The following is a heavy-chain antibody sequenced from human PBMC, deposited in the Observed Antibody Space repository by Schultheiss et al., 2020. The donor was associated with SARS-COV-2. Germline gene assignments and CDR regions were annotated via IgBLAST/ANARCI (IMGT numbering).Heavy chain of an antibody. D-gene: IGHD1-1*01. J-gene: IGHJ4*02. V-gene: IGHV3-15*01. CDR2: INRKTDGGTT. CDR3: ARDRAIIGVTTGTFVEYFDD. Sequence: GGSLRLSCSASGFTFNDAWMTWVRQAPGKGLEWVGHINRKTDGGTTDYAAPVKGRFTISTDDSKNTLYLHINSLRAEDTAVYYCARDRAIIGVTTGTFVEYFDDWGQGTLVTVSS. CDR1: GFTFNDAW.